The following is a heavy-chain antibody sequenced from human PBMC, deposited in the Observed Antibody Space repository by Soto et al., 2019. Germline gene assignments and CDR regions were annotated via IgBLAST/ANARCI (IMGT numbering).Heavy chain of an antibody. D-gene: IGHD6-19*01. V-gene: IGHV4-59*01. J-gene: IGHJ4*02. CDR1: GDSISSYY. Sequence: QVQLQESGPGLVKPSETLSLNCTVSGDSISSYYWSWIRQSPGKGLEWIGYIYYSGSTNYNPSLKIRVTISVDTSKNQFSLKLSSATAADTAVYYCARGSSGWPPPLDYWGQGTLVTVSS. CDR3: ARGSSGWPPPLDY. CDR2: IYYSGST.